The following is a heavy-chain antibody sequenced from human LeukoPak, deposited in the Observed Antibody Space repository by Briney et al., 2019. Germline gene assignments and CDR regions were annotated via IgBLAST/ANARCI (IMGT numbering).Heavy chain of an antibody. CDR3: ARDTTGGYSSSWYVFNYYYYMDV. Sequence: ASVKVSCKASGYTFTSYGISWVRQAPGQGLEWMGWISAYNGNTNYAQKLQSRVTMTTDTSTSTAYMELRSLRSDDTAVYYCARDTTGGYSSSWYVFNYYYYMDVWGKGTTVTVSS. D-gene: IGHD6-13*01. CDR2: ISAYNGNT. J-gene: IGHJ6*03. V-gene: IGHV1-18*01. CDR1: GYTFTSYG.